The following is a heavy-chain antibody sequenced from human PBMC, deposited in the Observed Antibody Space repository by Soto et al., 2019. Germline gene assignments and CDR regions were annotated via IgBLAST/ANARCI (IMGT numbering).Heavy chain of an antibody. Sequence: PGGSLRLSCAASGFTFSSYSMNWVRQAPGKGLEWVSSISSSSSYVYYADSVRGRFTISRDNAKNSLYLQMNSLRAEDTAVYYCARWGSVAGNEHYYYYGMDAWGQGTTVTVSS. CDR2: ISSSSSYV. J-gene: IGHJ6*02. CDR3: ARWGSVAGNEHYYYYGMDA. D-gene: IGHD6-19*01. V-gene: IGHV3-21*01. CDR1: GFTFSSYS.